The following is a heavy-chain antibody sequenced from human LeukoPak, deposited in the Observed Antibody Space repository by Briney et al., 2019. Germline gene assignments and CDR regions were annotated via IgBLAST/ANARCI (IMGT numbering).Heavy chain of an antibody. CDR1: GGTFSSNT. D-gene: IGHD4-17*01. CDR3: AVYGDQGDYFDY. CDR2: IIPILGIA. V-gene: IGHV1-69*02. Sequence: SVKVSCKASGGTFSSNTISWVRQAPGQGLEWMGRIIPILGIANYAQKFQGRVTITADKSTSTAYMELSSLRSEDTAVYYCAVYGDQGDYFDYWGQGTLVTVSS. J-gene: IGHJ4*02.